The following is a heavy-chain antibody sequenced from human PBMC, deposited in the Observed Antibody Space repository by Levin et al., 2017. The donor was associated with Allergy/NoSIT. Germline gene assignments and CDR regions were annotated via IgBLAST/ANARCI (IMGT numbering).Heavy chain of an antibody. Sequence: SETLSLTCAVYGGSFSGYFCTWIRQPPGKGLERIGEINHSGSTNYNPSLKSRVTISVDTSKNQFSLKLSSVTAADTAVYYCARGYGSGSYPYYYYYGMDVWGQGTTVTVSS. CDR2: INHSGST. CDR3: ARGYGSGSYPYYYYYGMDV. CDR1: GGSFSGYF. J-gene: IGHJ6*02. V-gene: IGHV4-34*01. D-gene: IGHD3-10*01.